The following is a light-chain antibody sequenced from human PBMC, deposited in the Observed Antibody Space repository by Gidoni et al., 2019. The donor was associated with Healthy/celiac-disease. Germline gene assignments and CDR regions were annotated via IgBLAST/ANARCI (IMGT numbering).Light chain of an antibody. V-gene: IGLV3-19*01. CDR1: SRRSYY. CDR2: GKN. Sequence: SSELTQDPAVSVALGQTVRITCQGDSRRSYYASWYQQKPGQAPVLVIYGKNNRPSGIPDRFSGSSSGNTASLTITGAQAEDEADYYCNSRDSSGNLWVFGGGTKLTVL. J-gene: IGLJ3*02. CDR3: NSRDSSGNLWV.